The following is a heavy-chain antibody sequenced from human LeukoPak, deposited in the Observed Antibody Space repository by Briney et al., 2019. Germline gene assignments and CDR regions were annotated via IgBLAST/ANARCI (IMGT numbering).Heavy chain of an antibody. CDR1: GGSISSYY. Sequence: PSETLSLTCTVSGGSISSYYWSWIRQPPGKGLEWIGYIYYSGSTNYNPSLKSRVTISVDTSKNQFSLKLSSVTAADTAVYYCARGVNSGWSWGKNYYYYGMDVWGQGTTVTVSS. CDR3: ARGVNSGWSWGKNYYYYGMDV. J-gene: IGHJ6*02. D-gene: IGHD6-19*01. V-gene: IGHV4-59*01. CDR2: IYYSGST.